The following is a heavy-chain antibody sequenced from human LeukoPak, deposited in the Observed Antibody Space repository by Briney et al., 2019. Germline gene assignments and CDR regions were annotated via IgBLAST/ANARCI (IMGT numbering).Heavy chain of an antibody. CDR3: ARLGYCSSTSCSPEY. J-gene: IGHJ4*02. D-gene: IGHD2-2*01. CDR1: GATFTSYA. CDR2: IIPIFGTA. V-gene: IGHV1-69*13. Sequence: ASVKVSCKASGATFTSYAISWVRQPPGKGLEWMGGIIPIFGTANYAQKFQGRVTITADESTSTAYMELSSLRSEDTAVYYCARLGYCSSTSCSPEYWGQGILVTVSS.